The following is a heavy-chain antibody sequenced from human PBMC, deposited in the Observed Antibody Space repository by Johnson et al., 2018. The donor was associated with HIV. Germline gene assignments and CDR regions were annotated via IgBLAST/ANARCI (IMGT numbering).Heavy chain of an antibody. D-gene: IGHD3-10*02. V-gene: IGHV3-64*01. J-gene: IGHJ1*01. Sequence: VLLVESGGVVVHPGGSLRLSCETSRFTFSSYAMHWVRQAPGKGLEYVSAISSNGGSTYYANSVKGRFTISRDNSRNTLYLQMGRLRVEDMAVYYCARDVASVLELGDNVRGLLGLRWAMWG. CDR3: ARDVASVLELGDNVRGLLGLRWAM. CDR1: RFTFSSYA. CDR2: ISSNGGST.